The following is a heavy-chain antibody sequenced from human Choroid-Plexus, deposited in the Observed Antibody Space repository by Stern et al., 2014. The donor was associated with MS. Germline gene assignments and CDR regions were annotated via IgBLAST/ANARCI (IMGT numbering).Heavy chain of an antibody. CDR2: VSYDGSKK. D-gene: IGHD2/OR15-2a*01. CDR1: GFTFGSCA. V-gene: IGHV3-30*18. J-gene: IGHJ5*02. CDR3: AKDRQYLTYFFDH. Sequence: VQLXXXGGGVVQPGRXLRLSCXXSGFTFGSCAMHWVRQAPGKGLEGGAGVSYDGSKKYYADSVKGRFTISRDNSQNTLYMQMSSLRPEDTAVYYCAKDRQYLTYFFDHWGQGSLVTVSS.